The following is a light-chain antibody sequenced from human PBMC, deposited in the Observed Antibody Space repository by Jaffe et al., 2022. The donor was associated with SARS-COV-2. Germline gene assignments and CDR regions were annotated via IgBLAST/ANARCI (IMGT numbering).Light chain of an antibody. CDR1: NSNIGAGYD. CDR3: QAYDSTLRGAV. CDR2: DNN. Sequence: QSVLTQPPSVSGAPGQRVTLSCTGSNSNIGAGYDVHWYQQLPGKAPKLLIYDNNNRPSGVPDRFSGSKSGTSASLAIAGLQPEDEADYYCQAYDSTLRGAVFGGGTQLTVL. J-gene: IGLJ7*01. V-gene: IGLV1-40*01.